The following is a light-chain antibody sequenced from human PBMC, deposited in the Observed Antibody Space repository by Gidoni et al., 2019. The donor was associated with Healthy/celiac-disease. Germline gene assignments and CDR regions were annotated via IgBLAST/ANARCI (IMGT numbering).Light chain of an antibody. CDR3: NARDSSGNPYV. V-gene: IGLV3-19*01. Sequence: SSELTQYPALSVSFGQTVRITCRGDSLRSDYASWYQQKPGQAPVLVIYGKNNRPSGIPDRFSGSSSGNTASLTITGAEAEDEADYYCNARDSSGNPYVFGTGTKVTVL. CDR1: SLRSDY. J-gene: IGLJ1*01. CDR2: GKN.